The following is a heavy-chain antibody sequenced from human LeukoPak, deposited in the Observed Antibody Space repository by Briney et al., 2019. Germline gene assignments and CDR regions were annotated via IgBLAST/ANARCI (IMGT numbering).Heavy chain of an antibody. Sequence: GRSLRLSCAASGFTFSNYGMHWVRQAPGKGLEWVAVVSYGGTNKYYADSVKGRFTISRDNSKNTLYLQMNSLRAEDTAVYYCATRSSSWSTPSSYWGQGTLVTVSS. D-gene: IGHD6-13*01. CDR3: ATRSSSWSTPSSY. CDR2: VSYGGTNK. J-gene: IGHJ4*02. V-gene: IGHV3-30*03. CDR1: GFTFSNYG.